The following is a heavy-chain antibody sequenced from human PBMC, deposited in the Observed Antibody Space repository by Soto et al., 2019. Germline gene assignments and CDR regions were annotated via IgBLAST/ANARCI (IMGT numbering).Heavy chain of an antibody. J-gene: IGHJ6*02. CDR2: IYPGDSDT. V-gene: IGHV5-51*01. CDR1: GYSFTSYW. CDR3: ARHGVVPAATIGMDV. D-gene: IGHD2-2*01. Sequence: GESLKISCKGSGYSFTSYWIGWVRQMPGKGLEWMGIIYPGDSDTRYSPSFQGQVTISADKSISTAYLQWSSLKASDTAMYYRARHGVVPAATIGMDVWGQGTTVTV.